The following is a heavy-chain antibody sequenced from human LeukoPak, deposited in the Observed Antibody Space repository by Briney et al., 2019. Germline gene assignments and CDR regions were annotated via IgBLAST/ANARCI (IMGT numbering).Heavy chain of an antibody. Sequence: PGGSLRLSCAASGFTFSSYAMSWVRQAPGKGLEWVSTISGSGGSTYYADSVKGRFIISRDNSKNTLYLQMNSLRAEDTAVYYCAKDPYYYDSSGYFRYWGQGTLVTVSS. CDR1: GFTFSSYA. CDR3: AKDPYYYDSSGYFRY. D-gene: IGHD3-22*01. CDR2: ISGSGGST. J-gene: IGHJ4*02. V-gene: IGHV3-23*01.